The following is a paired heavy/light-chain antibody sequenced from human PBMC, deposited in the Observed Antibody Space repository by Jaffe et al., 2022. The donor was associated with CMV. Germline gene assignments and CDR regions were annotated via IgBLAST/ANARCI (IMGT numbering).Heavy chain of an antibody. CDR3: ARDLNWGAY. CDR1: GFSFSSYY. D-gene: IGHD7-27*01. CDR2: IKPDGSEK. J-gene: IGHJ4*02. V-gene: IGHV3-7*01. Sequence: EVQLVESGGGLVQPGGSLRLSCAASGFSFSSYYMTWVRQAPGKGLEWVAHIKPDGSEKYYVDSVKGRFTISRDNAKNSLYLQMNSLRAEDTAVYYCARDLNWGAYWGQGTLVAVSS.
Light chain of an antibody. CDR1: SSDVGNSNL. Sequence: QSALTQPASVSGSPGQSITISCTGTSSDVGNSNLVSWYQQHPGNAPKSMIYNVTQRPSGVPNRFSGSKSGNTASLTISGLQAEDEADYYCCSHVGDRWVFGGGTKLTVL. CDR3: CSHVGDRWV. CDR2: NVT. V-gene: IGLV2-23*02. J-gene: IGLJ3*02.